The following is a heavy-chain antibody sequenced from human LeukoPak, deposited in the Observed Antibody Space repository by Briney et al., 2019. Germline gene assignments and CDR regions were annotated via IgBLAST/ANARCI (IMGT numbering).Heavy chain of an antibody. D-gene: IGHD3-16*01. J-gene: IGHJ4*02. CDR3: VGGAGWPPYY. V-gene: IGHV4-59*01. CDR2: ISYSGST. Sequence: PSETLSLTCTVSGDSLSSYYCSWVRQSPGKGLEWIGLISYSGSTKYNSSLESRVTISADTSKSQCSLKLSSVTAADTAVYYCVGGAGWPPYYWGQGTLVTVSS. CDR1: GDSLSSYY.